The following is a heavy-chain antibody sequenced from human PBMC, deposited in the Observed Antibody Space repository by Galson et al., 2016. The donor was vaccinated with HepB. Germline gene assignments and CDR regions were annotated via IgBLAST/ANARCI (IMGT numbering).Heavy chain of an antibody. CDR2: ISFDGSNK. V-gene: IGHV3-30-3*01. CDR3: ARSKGYYYYAMDV. Sequence: SLRLSCAASGFTFSTYAMHWVRQAPGDGLEWVEGISFDGSNKYYADSVKGRFTISRDNSKNTLDLQMNSLRPEDTAVHYCARSKGYYYYAMDVWGQGTTVTVSS. CDR1: GFTFSTYA. J-gene: IGHJ6*02.